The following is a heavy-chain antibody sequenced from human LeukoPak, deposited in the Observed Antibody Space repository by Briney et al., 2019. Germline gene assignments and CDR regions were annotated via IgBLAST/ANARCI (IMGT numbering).Heavy chain of an antibody. J-gene: IGHJ4*02. CDR3: ARQRFLEWYFDY. D-gene: IGHD3-3*01. CDR1: GGSISSYY. Sequence: SETLSLTCTVSGGSISSYYWSWIRQPPGKGLPWIGYIYYSGSTNYNPALKSRVTISVDTSKNQFSLKLSSVTAADTAVYYCARQRFLEWYFDYWGQGTLVTVSS. CDR2: IYYSGST. V-gene: IGHV4-59*08.